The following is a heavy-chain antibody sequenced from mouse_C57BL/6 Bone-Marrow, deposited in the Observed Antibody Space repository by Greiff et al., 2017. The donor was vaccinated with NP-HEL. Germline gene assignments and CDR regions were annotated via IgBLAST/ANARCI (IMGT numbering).Heavy chain of an antibody. CDR3: ASPRGIYYYGSSFAY. D-gene: IGHD1-1*01. CDR2: IYPGDGDT. CDR1: GYAFSSSW. Sequence: VQLQQSGPELVKPGASVKISCKASGYAFSSSWMNWVKQRPGKGLEWIGRIYPGDGDTNYNGKFKGKATLTADKSSSTAYMQLSSLTSEDSAVYFCASPRGIYYYGSSFAYWGQGTLVTVSA. V-gene: IGHV1-82*01. J-gene: IGHJ3*01.